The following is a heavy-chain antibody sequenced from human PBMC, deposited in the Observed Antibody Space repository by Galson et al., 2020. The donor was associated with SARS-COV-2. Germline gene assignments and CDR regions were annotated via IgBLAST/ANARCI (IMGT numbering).Heavy chain of an antibody. CDR2: FIHVFHTA. Sequence: KISCKASGGTFSSSDVNWVRQAPGQGLEWLGGFIHVFHTATYAQKFQGRVKITADEPTTTAYMELTSLRSDDTAVYFCVRGEVQTLDYWGQGTLVTVSS. CDR3: VRGEVQTLDY. V-gene: IGHV1-69*01. J-gene: IGHJ4*02. D-gene: IGHD1-1*01. CDR1: GGTFSSSD.